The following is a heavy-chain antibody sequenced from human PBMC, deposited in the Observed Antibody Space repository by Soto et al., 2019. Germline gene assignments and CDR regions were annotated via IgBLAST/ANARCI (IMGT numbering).Heavy chain of an antibody. CDR2: ISYDGSNK. J-gene: IGHJ6*02. Sequence: GGSLRLSCAASGFTFSSYGMHWVRQAPGKGLEWVAVISYDGSNKYYADSVKGRFTISRDNSKNTLYLQMNSLRAEDTAVYYCAKDLGRKSEDYYYGMDVWGQGTTVTVSS. CDR1: GFTFSSYG. CDR3: AKDLGRKSEDYYYGMDV. D-gene: IGHD1-26*01. V-gene: IGHV3-30*18.